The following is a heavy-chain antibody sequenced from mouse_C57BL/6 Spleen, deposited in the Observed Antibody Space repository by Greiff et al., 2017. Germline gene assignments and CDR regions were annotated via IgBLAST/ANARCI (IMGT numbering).Heavy chain of an antibody. CDR3: TRGNWEFAY. D-gene: IGHD4-1*01. CDR1: GFTFSSYA. Sequence: DVMLVESGEGLVKPGGSLKLSCAASGFTFSSYAMSWVRQTPEKRLEWVAYISSGGDYIYYADTVKGRFTISRDNARNTLYLQMSSLKSEDTAMYYCTRGNWEFAYWGQGTLVTVSA. V-gene: IGHV5-9-1*02. J-gene: IGHJ3*01. CDR2: ISSGGDYI.